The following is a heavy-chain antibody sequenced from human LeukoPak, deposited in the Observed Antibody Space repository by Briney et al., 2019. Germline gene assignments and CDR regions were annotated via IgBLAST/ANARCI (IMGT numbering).Heavy chain of an antibody. Sequence: PGGSLRLSCAASGFTFSFYGMNWVRQAPGKGLEWVSYISSGSTMIYYADSVRGRFTISRDNADNSLYLQMNSLRAEDTAVYYCARDRVLDYYDSSGYYEVDAFDIWGQGTMVTVSS. CDR1: GFTFSFYG. CDR3: ARDRVLDYYDSSGYYEVDAFDI. V-gene: IGHV3-48*01. D-gene: IGHD3-22*01. CDR2: ISSGSTMI. J-gene: IGHJ3*02.